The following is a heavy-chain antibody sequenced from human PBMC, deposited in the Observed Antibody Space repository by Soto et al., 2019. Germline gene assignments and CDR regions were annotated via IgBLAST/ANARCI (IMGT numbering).Heavy chain of an antibody. V-gene: IGHV3-9*01. D-gene: IGHD5-18*01. J-gene: IGHJ6*02. CDR3: ARGGLPPSQYYYYYYGMDV. CDR2: ISWNSGSI. Sequence: GGSLRLSCAASGFTFDDYAMHWVRQAPGKGLEWVSGISWNSGSIGYVDSVKGRFTISRDNAKNSLYLQMNSLRAEDTAVYYCARGGLPPSQYYYYYYGMDVWGQGTTVTVS. CDR1: GFTFDDYA.